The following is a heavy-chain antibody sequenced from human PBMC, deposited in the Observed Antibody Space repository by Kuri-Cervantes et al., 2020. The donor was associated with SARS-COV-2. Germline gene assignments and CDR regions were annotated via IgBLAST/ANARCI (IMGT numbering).Heavy chain of an antibody. CDR3: ARDGFGYDYVWGSYRYDY. Sequence: GSLRLSCTVSGYSISSGYYWGWIRQPPGKGLEWIGSIYYSGSTYYNPSLKSRVTISVDTSKNQFSLKLSSVTAADTAVYYCARDGFGYDYVWGSYRYDYWGQGTLVTVSS. D-gene: IGHD3-16*02. V-gene: IGHV4-38-2*02. CDR1: GYSISSGYY. J-gene: IGHJ4*02. CDR2: IYYSGST.